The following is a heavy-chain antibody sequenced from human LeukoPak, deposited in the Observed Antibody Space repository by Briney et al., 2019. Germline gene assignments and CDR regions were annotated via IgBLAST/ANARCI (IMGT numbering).Heavy chain of an antibody. CDR3: TRLGSPYDNWFDP. V-gene: IGHV4-59*01. D-gene: IGHD2-2*01. Sequence: PSETLSLTCTVSGASINNYYWAWIRQPTGKGLEWIGYIYYSGNTNYNPSLNSRVTISVDTSKNQFSLNLSSVTAADTAVYYCTRLGSPYDNWFDPWGPGTLVTVSS. CDR2: IYYSGNT. J-gene: IGHJ5*02. CDR1: GASINNYY.